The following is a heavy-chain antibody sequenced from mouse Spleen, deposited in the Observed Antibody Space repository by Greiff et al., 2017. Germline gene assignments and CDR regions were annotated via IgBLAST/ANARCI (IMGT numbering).Heavy chain of an antibody. J-gene: IGHJ4*01. Sequence: VQLQQSGPGLVQPSQSLSITCTVSGFSLTSYGVHWVRQSPGKGLEWLGVIWRGGSTDYNAAFMSRLSITKDNSKSQVFFKMNSLQADDTAIYYCAKNFDYDGNYYAMDYWGQGTSVTVSS. CDR3: AKNFDYDGNYYAMDY. D-gene: IGHD2-4*01. CDR2: IWRGGST. CDR1: GFSLTSYG. V-gene: IGHV2-5*01.